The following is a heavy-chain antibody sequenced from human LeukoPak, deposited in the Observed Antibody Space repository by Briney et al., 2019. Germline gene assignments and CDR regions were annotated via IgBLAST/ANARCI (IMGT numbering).Heavy chain of an antibody. V-gene: IGHV4-34*01. CDR3: ASYDYGKGWFDP. J-gene: IGHJ5*02. Sequence: SETLSLTCAVYGGSFSGYYWSWIRQPPGKGLEWIGEINHSGSTNYNPSLKSRVAISVDRSKNQFSLKLSSVTAADTAVYYCASYDYGKGWFDPWGQGTLVTVSS. CDR2: INHSGST. CDR1: GGSFSGYY. D-gene: IGHD4-17*01.